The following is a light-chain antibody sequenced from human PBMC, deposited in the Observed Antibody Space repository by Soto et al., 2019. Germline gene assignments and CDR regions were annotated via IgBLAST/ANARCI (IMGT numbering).Light chain of an antibody. Sequence: QSVLTQPASVSGSPGQSITISGTGNSSDVGAHNYVSWYQQHPGKAPKLMIYDVSDRPSGVSNRFSGSKSGNTASLTISGLQAEDEADYYCSSQTSSSTLVFGGGTKVTVL. CDR2: DVS. V-gene: IGLV2-14*01. CDR1: SSDVGAHNY. CDR3: SSQTSSSTLV. J-gene: IGLJ3*02.